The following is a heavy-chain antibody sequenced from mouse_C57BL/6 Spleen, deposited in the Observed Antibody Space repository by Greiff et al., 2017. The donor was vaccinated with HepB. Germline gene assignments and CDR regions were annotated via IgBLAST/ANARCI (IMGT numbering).Heavy chain of an antibody. J-gene: IGHJ3*01. CDR3: ARGDYGSSYLFAY. CDR2: ISDGGSYT. CDR1: GFTFSSYA. D-gene: IGHD1-1*01. Sequence: EVKLVESGGGLVKPGGSLKLSCAASGFTFSSYAMSWVRQTPEKRLEWVATISDGGSYTYYPDNVKGRFTISRDNAKNNLYLQMSHLKSEDTAMYYCARGDYGSSYLFAYWGQGTLVTVSA. V-gene: IGHV5-4*03.